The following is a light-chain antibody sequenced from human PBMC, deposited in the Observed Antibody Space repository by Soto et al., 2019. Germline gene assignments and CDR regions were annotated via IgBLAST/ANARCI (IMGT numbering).Light chain of an antibody. J-gene: IGLJ1*01. CDR1: SSDVGAYDY. Sequence: QSALTQPASVSGSPGQSITISCTGTSSDVGAYDYVSWYQQHPGKAPKLIIYTVSYRPSGVSSRFAGSKSANTASLTISGLAAEDEADYYCSSYTIGSSLAVFGTGTKVTVL. CDR3: SSYTIGSSLAV. V-gene: IGLV2-14*01. CDR2: TVS.